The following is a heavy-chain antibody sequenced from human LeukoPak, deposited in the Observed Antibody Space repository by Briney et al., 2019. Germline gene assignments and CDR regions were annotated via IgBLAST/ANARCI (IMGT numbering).Heavy chain of an antibody. Sequence: GGSLRLSCAASGFTFSDYYMSWIPQAPGKGLEWVSYISSSGSTIYYADSVKGRFTISRDNAKNSLYLQMNSLRAEDTAVYYCAKVGLWELAEYFQHWGQGTLVTDSS. CDR2: ISSSGSTI. CDR1: GFTFSDYY. V-gene: IGHV3-11*01. CDR3: AKVGLWELAEYFQH. J-gene: IGHJ1*01. D-gene: IGHD1-26*01.